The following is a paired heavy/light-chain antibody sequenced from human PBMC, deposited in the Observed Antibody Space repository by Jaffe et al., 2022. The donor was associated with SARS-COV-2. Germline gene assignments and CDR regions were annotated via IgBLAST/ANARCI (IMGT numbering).Light chain of an antibody. CDR1: GLADQF. Sequence: SSELTQPLSVSVSPGQTAGITCSGDGLADQFAYWYQKKPGQAPVLVIYKDSERPSGIPERFSGSSSGTTVTLTISGVQAEDEADYYCQSTDNSGPYVIFGGGTKLTVL. CDR2: KDS. J-gene: IGLJ2*01. CDR3: QSTDNSGPYVI. V-gene: IGLV3-25*03.
Heavy chain of an antibody. V-gene: IGHV4-34*02. D-gene: IGHD2-15*01. Sequence: QVQLQQWGTGLLKPSETLSLTCAVYNGSFSTYFWTWIRQSPGKGLEWIGEVNHFGRTHLNPSLKSRVALSLDTSKNHLSLRLTSVTAADTALYYCAGYCSGDSCYSQSYGLDVWGQGTTVTVSS. J-gene: IGHJ6*02. CDR1: NGSFSTYF. CDR2: VNHFGRT. CDR3: AGYCSGDSCYSQSYGLDV.